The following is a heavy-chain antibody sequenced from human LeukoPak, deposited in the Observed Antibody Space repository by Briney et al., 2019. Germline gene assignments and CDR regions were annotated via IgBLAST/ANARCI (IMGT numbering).Heavy chain of an antibody. D-gene: IGHD5-18*01. J-gene: IGHJ4*02. CDR2: INPNSGGT. CDR1: GYTFTGYY. V-gene: IGHV1-2*02. Sequence: ASVTVSCTASGYTFTGYYMHWVRQAPGQGLEWMGWINPNSGGTNYAQKFQGRVTMTRDTSISTAYMELSRLRSDDTAVYYCARGIQLWSSPTDFDYWGQGTLVTVSS. CDR3: ARGIQLWSSPTDFDY.